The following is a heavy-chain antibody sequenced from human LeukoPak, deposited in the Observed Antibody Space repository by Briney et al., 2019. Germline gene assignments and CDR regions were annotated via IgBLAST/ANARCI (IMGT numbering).Heavy chain of an antibody. CDR1: GGTFSSYA. CDR2: IIPILGLA. V-gene: IGHV1-69*04. D-gene: IGHD6-13*01. CDR3: ARVSPGGYGFDY. J-gene: IGHJ4*02. Sequence: EASVKVSCKASGGTFSSYAISWVRQAPGQGLEWMGRIIPILGLANYAQKFQGRVTITADKSTSTAYMELSSLRSEDTAVYYRARVSPGGYGFDYWGQGTLVTVSS.